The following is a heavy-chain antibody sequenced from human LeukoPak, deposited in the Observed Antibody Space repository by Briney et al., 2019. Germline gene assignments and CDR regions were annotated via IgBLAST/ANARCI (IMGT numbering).Heavy chain of an antibody. CDR2: IRSKTDGGTT. CDR1: GFTFGDYA. Sequence: GGSLRLSCRASGFTFGDYALTWVRQAPGKGLEWVGFIRSKTDGGTTEYAASVKGRFTISRDDSKSVAYLQMNSLKTEDTAVYYCSRDSRYYDFWIDYWGQGTLVTVSS. D-gene: IGHD3-3*01. CDR3: SRDSRYYDFWIDY. J-gene: IGHJ4*02. V-gene: IGHV3-49*04.